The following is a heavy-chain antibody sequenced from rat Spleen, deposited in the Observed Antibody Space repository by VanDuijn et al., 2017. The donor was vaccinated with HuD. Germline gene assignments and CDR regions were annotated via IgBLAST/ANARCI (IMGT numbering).Heavy chain of an antibody. J-gene: IGHJ2*01. V-gene: IGHV5-58*01. Sequence: EVQLVETGGGLVQPGRSLKLSCVTSGFTFSSFWMYWIRQAPGKGLEWVASISPSGGSTYYRDSVKGRFTISTDNAKSTLSLQMDSLRSEDTATYYCARRHYGYTDYFDYWGQGVMVTVSS. CDR1: GFTFSSFW. CDR3: ARRHYGYTDYFDY. CDR2: ISPSGGST. D-gene: IGHD1-9*01.